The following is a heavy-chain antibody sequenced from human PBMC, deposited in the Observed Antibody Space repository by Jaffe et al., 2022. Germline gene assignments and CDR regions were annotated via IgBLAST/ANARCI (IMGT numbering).Heavy chain of an antibody. CDR3: ARVGRQGRAAAGTGYNWFDP. D-gene: IGHD6-13*01. CDR1: GGTFSSYA. Sequence: QVQLVQSGAEVKKPGSSVKVSCKASGGTFSSYAISWVRQAPGQGLEWMGGIIPIFGTANYAQKFQGRVTITADESTSTAYMELSSLRSEDTAVYYCARVGRQGRAAAGTGYNWFDPWGQGTLVTVSS. CDR2: IIPIFGTA. J-gene: IGHJ5*02. V-gene: IGHV1-69*01.